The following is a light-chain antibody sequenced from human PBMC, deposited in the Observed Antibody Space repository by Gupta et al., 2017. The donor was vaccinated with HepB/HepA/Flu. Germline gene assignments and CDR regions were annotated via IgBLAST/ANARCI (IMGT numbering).Light chain of an antibody. CDR3: QSFDSSLSAWV. J-gene: IGLJ3*02. Sequence: QSVLTQPPPVSGAPGQRVTISCTGSSSNIGAGFDVHWYQQLPGTAPKLLIYNNIKRPSGVPDRFSGSRSGTSASLAISGLQAEDETDYYCQSFDSSLSAWVFGGGTKLTVL. V-gene: IGLV1-40*01. CDR2: NNI. CDR1: SSNIGAGFD.